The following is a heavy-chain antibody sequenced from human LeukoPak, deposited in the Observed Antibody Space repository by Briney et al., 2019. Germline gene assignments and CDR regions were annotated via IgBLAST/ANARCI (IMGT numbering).Heavy chain of an antibody. CDR2: IIPIFGTA. Sequence: SVKVSCKASGGTFSSYAISWVRQAPGQGLEWMGGIIPIFGTANYAQKFQGRVTITTDTSTSTAYMELRSLRSDDTAVYYCARGGGYCSSTSCYDLDYWGQGTLVTVSS. J-gene: IGHJ4*02. V-gene: IGHV1-69*05. CDR1: GGTFSSYA. CDR3: ARGGGYCSSTSCYDLDY. D-gene: IGHD2-2*01.